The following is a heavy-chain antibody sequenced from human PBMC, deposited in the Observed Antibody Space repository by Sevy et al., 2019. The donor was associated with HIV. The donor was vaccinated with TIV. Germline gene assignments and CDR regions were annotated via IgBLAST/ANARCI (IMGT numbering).Heavy chain of an antibody. D-gene: IGHD3-9*01. Sequence: ASVKVSCNASGYTFTSYYMHWVRQAPGQGLEWMGIINPSGGSTSYAQKFQGRVTMTRDTSTSTVYMELSSLRSEDTAVYYCARGSPYYDILTGYYFDYWGQGTLVTVSS. V-gene: IGHV1-46*01. CDR2: INPSGGST. CDR1: GYTFTSYY. CDR3: ARGSPYYDILTGYYFDY. J-gene: IGHJ4*02.